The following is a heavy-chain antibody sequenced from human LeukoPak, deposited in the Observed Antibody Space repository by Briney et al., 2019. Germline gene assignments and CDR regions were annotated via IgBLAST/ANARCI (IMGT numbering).Heavy chain of an antibody. Sequence: HSGRSLRLSCAASGFTFSSYGMHWVRQAPGKGLEWVAVIWYDGSNKYYVDSVKGRFTISRDNAKNSLYLQMNSLRAEDTAVYYCARDLHYYGSGSSDKNWFDPWGQGTLVTVSS. CDR3: ARDLHYYGSGSSDKNWFDP. D-gene: IGHD3-10*01. V-gene: IGHV3-33*01. CDR1: GFTFSSYG. CDR2: IWYDGSNK. J-gene: IGHJ5*02.